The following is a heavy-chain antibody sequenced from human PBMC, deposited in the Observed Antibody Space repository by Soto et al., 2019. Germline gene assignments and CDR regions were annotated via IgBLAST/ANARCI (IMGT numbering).Heavy chain of an antibody. CDR3: ARHSASLAALFYYYYGMDV. CDR1: GYSFTSYW. Sequence: GESLKISCKGSGYSFTSYWISWVRQMPGKGLEWMGRIDPSDSYTNYSPSFQGHVTISADKSISTAYLQWSSLKASDTAMYYCARHSASLAALFYYYYGMDVWGQGTTVTV. V-gene: IGHV5-10-1*01. D-gene: IGHD6-6*01. CDR2: IDPSDSYT. J-gene: IGHJ6*02.